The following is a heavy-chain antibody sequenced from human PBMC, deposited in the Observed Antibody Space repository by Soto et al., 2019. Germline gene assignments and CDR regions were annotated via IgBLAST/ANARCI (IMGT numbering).Heavy chain of an antibody. J-gene: IGHJ4*02. CDR1: GFTFSSFA. Sequence: LRLSCAASGFTFSSFATSWVRQAPGKGLDWVSAISGSGGSTYSADSVKGRFTISRDNSKNTLYLQMSSLRAEDTAVYYCARGFSAGKGSPTDFWGQGSLVTVSS. D-gene: IGHD6-13*01. CDR3: ARGFSAGKGSPTDF. V-gene: IGHV3-23*01. CDR2: ISGSGGST.